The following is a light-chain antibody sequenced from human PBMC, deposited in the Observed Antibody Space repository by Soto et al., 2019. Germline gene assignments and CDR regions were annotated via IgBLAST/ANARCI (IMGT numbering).Light chain of an antibody. CDR3: QQANSFPLT. J-gene: IGKJ4*01. V-gene: IGKV1D-12*01. Sequence: DTQMTQSPSSVSASVGDRVTITCRASQDISSWLAWYQQKPGKAPKLLIYTASSLQSGVPSRFSGSGFGTEFTPTISSLQPEDFATYYCQQANSFPLTFGGGTKVDIK. CDR2: TAS. CDR1: QDISSW.